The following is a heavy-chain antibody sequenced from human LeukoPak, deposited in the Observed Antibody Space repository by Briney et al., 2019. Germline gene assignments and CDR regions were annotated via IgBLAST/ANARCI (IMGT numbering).Heavy chain of an antibody. Sequence: GGSLRLSCAVSGLTVDSMYMSWVRQGPEKGLEWVALIYSGGSTNYADSVKDRFTISRDNSKNMVYLQMNSLRDEDTAIYYCARVGGGTWYTAFDSWGQGTLVSVSS. D-gene: IGHD1-1*01. CDR2: IYSGGST. J-gene: IGHJ4*02. CDR1: GLTVDSMY. CDR3: ARVGGGTWYTAFDS. V-gene: IGHV3-66*01.